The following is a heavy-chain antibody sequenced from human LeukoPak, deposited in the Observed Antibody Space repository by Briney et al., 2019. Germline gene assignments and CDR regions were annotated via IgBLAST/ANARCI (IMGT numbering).Heavy chain of an antibody. CDR1: GGSISSNSYY. CDR3: AKSLYNYKSGSYLRPFDS. V-gene: IGHV4-39*01. CDR2: IYYSGST. J-gene: IGHJ4*02. Sequence: SETLSLTCAVSGGSISSNSYYWGWIRQPPGKGLEWIGSIYYSGSTYYNPSLKSRVTISVDTSKNQFSLKLSSVTAADTAVYYCAKSLYNYKSGSYLRPFDSWGQGTLVTVSS. D-gene: IGHD3-10*01.